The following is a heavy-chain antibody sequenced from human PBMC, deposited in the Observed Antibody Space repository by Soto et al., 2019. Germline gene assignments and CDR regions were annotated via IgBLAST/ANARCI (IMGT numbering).Heavy chain of an antibody. D-gene: IGHD3-9*01. CDR2: NSPHNRNT. CDR1: GYTFGHLY. V-gene: IGHV1-18*01. J-gene: IGHJ5*02. Sequence: QVQLLQSGAAVKRPGDPVKVSCQASGYTFGHLYITWVRQAPAQGLEWMGENSPHNRNTNYAEKFRGRVTMTTATSTTTAYMELMSLRSDETAVYYCAGDEGGYDILTGDYKAHHFAPWGPVALVTVSS. CDR3: AGDEGGYDILTGDYKAHHFAP.